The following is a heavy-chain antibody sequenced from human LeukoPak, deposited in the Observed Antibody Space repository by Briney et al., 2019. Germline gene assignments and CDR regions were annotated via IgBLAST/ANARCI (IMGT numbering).Heavy chain of an antibody. D-gene: IGHD2-2*01. CDR3: ARDDGIVVVPAAYDY. CDR1: GFTFSTFS. J-gene: IGHJ4*02. V-gene: IGHV3-48*04. CDR2: ISSSSSTT. Sequence: GGSLRLSCAASGFTFSTFSMNWVRQAPGKGPEWVSYISSSSSTTYYADSVKGRFTISRDNAKNSLYLQMNSLRAEDTAVYYCARDDGIVVVPAAYDYWGQGTLVTVSS.